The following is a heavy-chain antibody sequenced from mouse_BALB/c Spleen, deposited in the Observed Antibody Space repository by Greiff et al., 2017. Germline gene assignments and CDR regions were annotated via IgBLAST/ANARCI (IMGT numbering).Heavy chain of an antibody. CDR1: GYNFTSYW. Sequence: VQLQQPGAELVKPGTSVKLSCKASGYNFTSYWINWVKLRPGQGLEWIGDIYPGSGSTNYNEKFKSKATLTVDTSSSTAYMQLSSLASEDSALYYCARLRGYGYDFDYWGQGTTLTVSS. D-gene: IGHD1-2*01. CDR2: IYPGSGST. CDR3: ARLRGYGYDFDY. V-gene: IGHV1-55*01. J-gene: IGHJ2*01.